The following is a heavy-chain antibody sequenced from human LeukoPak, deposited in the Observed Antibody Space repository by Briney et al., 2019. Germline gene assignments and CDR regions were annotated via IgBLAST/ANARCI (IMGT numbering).Heavy chain of an antibody. V-gene: IGHV4-34*01. CDR3: ARRPLEVGDYVPTWYLDL. CDR1: VGSLSGYY. Sequence: PSEILSLIRAVYVGSLSGYYWSGIRQPPGKGLAWIGEISHSGSTNYKPSLRSRVTISVDTSKNQFSLKLSSVTAADTAVYYCARRPLEVGDYVPTWYLDLWGRGTLVTVSS. J-gene: IGHJ2*01. CDR2: ISHSGST. D-gene: IGHD4-17*01.